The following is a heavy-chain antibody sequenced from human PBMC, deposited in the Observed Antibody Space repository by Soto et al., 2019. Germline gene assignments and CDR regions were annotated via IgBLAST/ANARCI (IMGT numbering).Heavy chain of an antibody. CDR1: GYSVTSYW. D-gene: IGHD3-9*01. CDR2: IYPGDSDT. Sequence: GESLKISCKGSGYSVTSYWIGWVRQMPGKGLERMGIIYPGDSDTRYGSSFQGQVTISADKSISTAYLQWSSLKASDTAMYYCATSRQDILTGYYTAILDYWGQGTLVTVSS. CDR3: ATSRQDILTGYYTAILDY. J-gene: IGHJ4*02. V-gene: IGHV5-51*01.